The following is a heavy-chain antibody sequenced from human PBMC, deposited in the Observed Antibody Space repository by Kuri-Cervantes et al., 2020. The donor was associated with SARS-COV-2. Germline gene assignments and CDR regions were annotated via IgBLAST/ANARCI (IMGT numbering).Heavy chain of an antibody. D-gene: IGHD2-2*01. CDR1: RFSFSSYT. CDR2: ISSSSSYI. J-gene: IGHJ3*02. V-gene: IGHV3-21*01. CDR3: ARDRPTRVVLGNAFDI. Sequence: GGSLRLSCAASRFSFSSYTLHWVRQAPGKGLEWVSSISSSSSYIYYADSVKGRFTISRDNAKNSLYLQMNSLRAEDTAVYYCARDRPTRVVLGNAFDIWGQGTMVTVSS.